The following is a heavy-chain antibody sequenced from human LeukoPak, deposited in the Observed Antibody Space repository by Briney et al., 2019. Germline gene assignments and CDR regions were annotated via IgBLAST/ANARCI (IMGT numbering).Heavy chain of an antibody. J-gene: IGHJ4*02. CDR3: AKDLLMSVITAFDY. V-gene: IGHV3-30*18. D-gene: IGHD3-22*01. CDR1: GFTFSSYA. CDR2: VSYDGSNK. Sequence: PGRSLRLSCAASGFTFSSYAMHWVRQAPGKGPEWVAVVSYDGSNKYYADSVKDRFTISRDNAKNSLYLQMNSLRAEDTAVYYCAKDLLMSVITAFDYWGQGTLVTVSS.